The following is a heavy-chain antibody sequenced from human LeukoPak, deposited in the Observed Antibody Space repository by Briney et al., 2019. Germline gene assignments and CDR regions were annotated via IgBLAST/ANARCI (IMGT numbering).Heavy chain of an antibody. Sequence: SGGSLRLSCAASGFTFSSYGMHWVRQAPGKGLEWVAVISYDGSNKYYADSVKGRFTISRDNSKNTLYLQMNSLRAEDTAVYYCAKDLGYCSSTSCYIASYGMDVWGQGTTVTVSS. CDR2: ISYDGSNK. CDR1: GFTFSSYG. CDR3: AKDLGYCSSTSCYIASYGMDV. V-gene: IGHV3-30*18. D-gene: IGHD2-2*02. J-gene: IGHJ6*02.